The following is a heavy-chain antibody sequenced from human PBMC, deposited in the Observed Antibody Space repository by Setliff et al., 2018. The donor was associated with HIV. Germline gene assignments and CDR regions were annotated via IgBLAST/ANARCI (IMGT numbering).Heavy chain of an antibody. J-gene: IGHJ4*02. CDR2: FDPEDGEK. Sequence: ASVKVSCKVSGYTLAEISMHWVRQAPGKGLEWMGGFDPEDGEKVYAQRFQGTVTMTEDTSTDTAYMELTSLTSEDTAVYYCATITFYYDSSGSQNKKSYFFDYRGQGTLVTVSS. D-gene: IGHD3-22*01. CDR3: ATITFYYDSSGSQNKKSYFFDY. CDR1: GYTLAEIS. V-gene: IGHV1-24*01.